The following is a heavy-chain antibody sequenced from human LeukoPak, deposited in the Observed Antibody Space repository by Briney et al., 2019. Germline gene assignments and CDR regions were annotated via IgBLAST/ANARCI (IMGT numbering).Heavy chain of an antibody. CDR2: ISGSGGST. V-gene: IGHV3-23*01. J-gene: IGHJ4*02. CDR1: GFTFSSYA. D-gene: IGHD4-17*01. CDR3: AKDRGAYGDFGDY. Sequence: GGSLRLSCAPSGFTFSSYAMSWVRKAPGKGLEWVSAISGSGGSTYYADSVKGRFTISRDNSKNTLYLQMNSLRAEDTAVYYCAKDRGAYGDFGDYWGQGTLVTVSS.